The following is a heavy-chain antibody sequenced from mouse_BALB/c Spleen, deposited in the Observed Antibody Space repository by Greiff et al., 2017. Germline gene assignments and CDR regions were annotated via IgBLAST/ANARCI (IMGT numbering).Heavy chain of an antibody. V-gene: IGHV3-2*02. CDR1: GYSITSDYA. CDR3: ARGAHYYGREYFDV. D-gene: IGHD1-2*01. Sequence: EVKLMESGPGLVKPSQSLSLICTVTGYSITSDYAWNWIRQFPGNKLEWMGYISYSGSTSYNPSLKSRISITRDTSKNQFFLQLNSVTTEDTATYYCARGAHYYGREYFDVWGAGTTVTVSS. CDR2: ISYSGST. J-gene: IGHJ1*01.